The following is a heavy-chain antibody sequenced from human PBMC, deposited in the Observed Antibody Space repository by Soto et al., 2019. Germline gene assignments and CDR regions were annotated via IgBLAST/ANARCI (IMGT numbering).Heavy chain of an antibody. J-gene: IGHJ6*02. Sequence: ASVKVSCKASGYTFTSYYMHWVRQAPGQGLEWMGIINPSGGSTSYSQKFQARVTMTRDTSTSTVYMELSSLRSEDKAVYYCARASYGMDVWGQGPTVTVSS. CDR1: GYTFTSYY. V-gene: IGHV1-46*01. CDR2: INPSGGST. CDR3: ARASYGMDV.